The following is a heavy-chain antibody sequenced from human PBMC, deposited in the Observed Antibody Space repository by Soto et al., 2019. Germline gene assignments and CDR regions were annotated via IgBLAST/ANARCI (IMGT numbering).Heavy chain of an antibody. J-gene: IGHJ4*02. CDR3: AKARSQRGFLPGY. CDR2: IQYDGSKK. D-gene: IGHD1-26*01. V-gene: IGHV3-30*02. CDR1: GFTFSNYG. Sequence: TGGSLRLSCASSGFTFSNYGFHWVRLAPGKGLEGVAAIQYDGSKKYYADSARGRFTISRDNSKNTLYLQVDSLGAEDTAVYYCAKARSQRGFLPGYWGQETLVTVSS.